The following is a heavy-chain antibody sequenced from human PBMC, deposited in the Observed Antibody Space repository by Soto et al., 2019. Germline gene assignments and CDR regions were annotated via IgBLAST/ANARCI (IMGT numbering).Heavy chain of an antibody. Sequence: PGESLKISCKGSGYSFTSYWISWVRQMPGKGLEWMGRIDPSDSYTNYSPSFQGHVTISADKSISTAYLQWSSLKASDTAMYYCAWHSGSYATGGEGFDYWGQGTLVTVSS. CDR3: AWHSGSYATGGEGFDY. CDR1: GYSFTSYW. V-gene: IGHV5-10-1*01. CDR2: IDPSDSYT. D-gene: IGHD1-26*01. J-gene: IGHJ4*02.